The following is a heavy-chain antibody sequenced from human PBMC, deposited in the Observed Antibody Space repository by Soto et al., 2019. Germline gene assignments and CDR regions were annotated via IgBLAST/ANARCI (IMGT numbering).Heavy chain of an antibody. D-gene: IGHD3-10*01. CDR2: INYDGYS. Sequence: QVQLQESGPGLVKPSETLSLTCTVSGGSITNYYCSWFRQPPGKGLEWIGYINYDGYSAYNLSLMRRFPLSMDASKTQFSLMLESVTATDTAVYYCARHGFGPLHGLVDVWGPGTTVIVSS. CDR1: GGSITNYY. V-gene: IGHV4-59*08. CDR3: ARHGFGPLHGLVDV. J-gene: IGHJ6*02.